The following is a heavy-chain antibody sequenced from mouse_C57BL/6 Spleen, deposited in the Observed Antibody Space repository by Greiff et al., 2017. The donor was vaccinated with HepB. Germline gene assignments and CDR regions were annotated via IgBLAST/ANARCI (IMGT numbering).Heavy chain of an antibody. CDR3: ARGSYVGAMDY. Sequence: EVQVVESEGGLVQPGSSMKLSCTASGFTFSDYYMAWVRQVPEKGLEWVANINYDGSSTYYLDSLKSRFIISRDNAKNILYLQMSSLKSEDTATYYCARGSYVGAMDYWGQGTSVTVSS. CDR1: GFTFSDYY. D-gene: IGHD1-1*02. J-gene: IGHJ4*01. V-gene: IGHV5-16*01. CDR2: INYDGSST.